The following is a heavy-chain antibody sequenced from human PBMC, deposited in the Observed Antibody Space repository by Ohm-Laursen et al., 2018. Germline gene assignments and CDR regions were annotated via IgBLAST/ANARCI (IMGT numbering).Heavy chain of an antibody. CDR1: GFIFSSYE. CDR2: INSGGSSI. D-gene: IGHD2-15*01. CDR3: ASSVVAAGVDY. Sequence: SLRLSCAASGFIFSSYEMNWVRQAPGKGLEWVSYINSGGSSIYYADSVKGRFTISRDNAKNSLYLQMNSLRAEDTAVYYCASSVVAAGVDYWGQGTLVTVSS. V-gene: IGHV3-48*03. J-gene: IGHJ4*02.